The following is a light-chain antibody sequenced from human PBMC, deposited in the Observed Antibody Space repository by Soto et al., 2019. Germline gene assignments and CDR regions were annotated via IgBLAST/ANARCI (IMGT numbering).Light chain of an antibody. CDR1: QSVSSSY. V-gene: IGKV3-20*01. Sequence: EIVLTQSPGTLSLSPGERATLSCRSSQSVSSSYLAWYQQKPGQAPRLLIYDVSSRATGIPDRFSGSGSGTDFTLTISRLEPEDVGSYYCQKYDTAPQTFGQGTRVEIK. CDR2: DVS. CDR3: QKYDTAPQT. J-gene: IGKJ1*01.